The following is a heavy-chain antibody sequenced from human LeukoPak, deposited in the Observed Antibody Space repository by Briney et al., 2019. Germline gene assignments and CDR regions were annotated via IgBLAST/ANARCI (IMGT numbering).Heavy chain of an antibody. CDR1: GFTFGSYA. Sequence: GGSLRLSCAASGFTFGSYAMSWVRQAPGKGLEWVSSLSASRGTTYYADSVKGRFTISRDNSKNTLYLEMNSLRAEDTAVYYCAAGADSSGYYYVYWGQGTLVTVSS. V-gene: IGHV3-23*01. J-gene: IGHJ4*02. CDR3: AAGADSSGYYYVY. CDR2: LSASRGTT. D-gene: IGHD3-22*01.